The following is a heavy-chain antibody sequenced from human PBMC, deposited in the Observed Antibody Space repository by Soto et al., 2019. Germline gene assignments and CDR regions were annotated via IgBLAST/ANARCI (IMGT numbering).Heavy chain of an antibody. D-gene: IGHD3-3*01. CDR2: IYYSGST. CDR3: ARALTDFNWFYP. V-gene: IGHV4-31*03. CDR1: GGSISSGGYY. J-gene: IGHJ5*02. Sequence: SSETLSLTCTVSGGSISSGGYYWSWIRQHPGKGLEWIGYIYYSGSTYYNPSLKSRVTISVDTSKNQFSLKLSSVTAADTAVYYCARALTDFNWFYPWGQGTLVTVSS.